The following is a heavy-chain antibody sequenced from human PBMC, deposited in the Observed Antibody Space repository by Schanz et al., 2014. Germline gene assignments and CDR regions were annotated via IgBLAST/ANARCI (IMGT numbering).Heavy chain of an antibody. Sequence: VQLVESGGGLVQPGGSLRFSCAASGFTFSDYYMSWVRQAPGKGLEWVSYISSVGISKYYADPVKGRFTISRDSAKNSLYLQMNSLRAEDTAVYYCARQRSYFYAMDVWGQGTTVTVSS. V-gene: IGHV3-11*01. CDR1: GFTFSDYY. CDR3: ARQRSYFYAMDV. CDR2: ISSVGISK. J-gene: IGHJ6*02.